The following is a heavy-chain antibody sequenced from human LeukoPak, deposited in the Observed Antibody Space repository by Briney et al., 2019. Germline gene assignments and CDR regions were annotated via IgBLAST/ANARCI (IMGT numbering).Heavy chain of an antibody. CDR1: GGSFSGYY. J-gene: IGHJ5*02. D-gene: IGHD2-2*01. CDR2: INHSGST. Sequence: NPSETLSLTCAVYGGSFSGYYWSWIRQPPGKGLEWIGKINHSGSTNYNPSLKSRVTISVDTSKNQFSLKLSSVTAADTAVYYCALGYCSTTSCQRDNWFDPWGQGTLVTVSS. CDR3: ALGYCSTTSCQRDNWFDP. V-gene: IGHV4-34*01.